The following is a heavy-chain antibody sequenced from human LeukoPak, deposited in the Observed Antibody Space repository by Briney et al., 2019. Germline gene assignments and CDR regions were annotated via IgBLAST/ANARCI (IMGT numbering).Heavy chain of an antibody. CDR2: IYYSGST. Sequence: SETLSLTCTVSGGSISSNGYYWGWIRQPPGKGLEWIGYIYYSGSTNYNPSLKSRVTISVDTSKNQFSLQLNSVTPEDTAVYYCARGYGGSYYYYYYMDVWGKGTTVTVSS. D-gene: IGHD4-23*01. CDR1: GGSISSNGYY. J-gene: IGHJ6*03. CDR3: ARGYGGSYYYYYYMDV. V-gene: IGHV4-61*05.